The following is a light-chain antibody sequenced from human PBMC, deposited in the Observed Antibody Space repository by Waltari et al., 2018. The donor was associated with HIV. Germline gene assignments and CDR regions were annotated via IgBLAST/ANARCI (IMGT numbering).Light chain of an antibody. J-gene: IGKJ1*01. Sequence: DIQMTQSPSSLSAPVGDSVTITCRASQGIRHDLGWYQQKAGKAPKRLIYDASNLQSGVPARFSGTGSGTEFTLTISSLQPEDLATYYCLQHNTYPLTFGQGTKVAI. CDR1: QGIRHD. CDR2: DAS. V-gene: IGKV1-17*01. CDR3: LQHNTYPLT.